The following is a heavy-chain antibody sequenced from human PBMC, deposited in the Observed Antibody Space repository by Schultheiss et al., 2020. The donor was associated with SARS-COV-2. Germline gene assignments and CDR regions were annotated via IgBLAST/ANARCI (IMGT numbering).Heavy chain of an antibody. CDR1: GFTFSSYG. CDR2: ISYDGSNK. CDR3: AKDGQIDY. Sequence: GESLKISCAASGFTFSSYGMHWVRQAPGKGLEWVAVISYDGSNKYYADSVKGRFTISRDNSKNTLYLQMNSLRAEDTAVYYCAKDGQIDYWGQGTLVTVSS. V-gene: IGHV3-30*18. J-gene: IGHJ4*02.